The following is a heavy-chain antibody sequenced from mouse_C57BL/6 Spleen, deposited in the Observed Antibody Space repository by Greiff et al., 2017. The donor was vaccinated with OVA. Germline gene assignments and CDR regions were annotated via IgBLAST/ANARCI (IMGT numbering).Heavy chain of an antibody. CDR1: GYTFTSYW. J-gene: IGHJ1*03. CDR2: IHPNSGST. D-gene: IGHD2-4*01. V-gene: IGHV1-64*01. CDR3: ARVYYDYDGVRYFDV. Sequence: VQLQQPGAELVKPGASVKLSCKASGYTFTSYWMHWVKQRPGQGLEWIGMIHPNSGSTNYNEKFKSKATLTVDKSSSTAYMQLSSLTSEDSAVYYCARVYYDYDGVRYFDVWGTETTGTVSS.